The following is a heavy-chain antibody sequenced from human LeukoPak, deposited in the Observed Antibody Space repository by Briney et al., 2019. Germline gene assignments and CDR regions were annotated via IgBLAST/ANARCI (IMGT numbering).Heavy chain of an antibody. CDR3: ARDIVVVVAAYFDY. CDR2: IKQDGSEK. CDR1: GFTFSSYW. V-gene: IGHV3-7*01. J-gene: IGHJ4*02. Sequence: PGGSLRLSCAASGFTFSSYWVSWVRQAPGKGLEWVANIKQDGSEKYYVDSVKGRFTISRDNAKNSLYLQMNSLRAEDTAVYYCARDIVVVVAAYFDYWGQGTLVTVSS. D-gene: IGHD2-15*01.